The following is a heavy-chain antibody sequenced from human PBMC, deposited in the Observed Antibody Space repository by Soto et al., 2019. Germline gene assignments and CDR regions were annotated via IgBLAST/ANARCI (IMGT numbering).Heavy chain of an antibody. CDR2: IYYSGST. CDR3: ARNYYDSSGSGFDNWFGP. Sequence: SETLSVTWTVSGGSISSYYWSWIRQPPGKGLEWIGDIYYSGSTNYNPSLKRRVTISVDTSKNQFSLKLSSVTAADTAVYYCARNYYDSSGSGFDNWFGPWGQLTLVTVSS. J-gene: IGHJ5*02. CDR1: GGSISSYY. D-gene: IGHD3-22*01. V-gene: IGHV4-59*01.